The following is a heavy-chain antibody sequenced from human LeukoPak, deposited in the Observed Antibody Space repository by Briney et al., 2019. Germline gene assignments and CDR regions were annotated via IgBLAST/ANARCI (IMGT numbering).Heavy chain of an antibody. J-gene: IGHJ4*02. D-gene: IGHD3-22*01. CDR1: GFTFSDYY. Sequence: PGGSLRLSCAASGFTFSDYYMSWIRQAPGKGLEWVSYISSSGSTIYYADSVKGRFTISRDNAKNSVYLQMDSLTVEDTALYYCVKEGGPDRSGGQGDFFDSWGQGTLVTVYS. CDR2: ISSSGSTI. V-gene: IGHV3-11*01. CDR3: VKEGGPDRSGGQGDFFDS.